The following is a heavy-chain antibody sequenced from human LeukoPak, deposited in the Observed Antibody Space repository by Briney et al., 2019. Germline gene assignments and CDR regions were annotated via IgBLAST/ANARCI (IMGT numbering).Heavy chain of an antibody. CDR3: ARMNYGDYVYYYYYMDV. J-gene: IGHJ6*03. CDR2: IYYSGST. Sequence: KPSETLSLTCAVSGGSISSGGYSWSWIRQPPGKGLEWIGYIYYSGSTYYNPSLKSRVTISVDTSKNQFSLKLSSVTAADTAVYYCARMNYGDYVYYYYYMDVWGKGTTVTVSS. CDR1: GGSISSGGYS. V-gene: IGHV4-61*08. D-gene: IGHD4-17*01.